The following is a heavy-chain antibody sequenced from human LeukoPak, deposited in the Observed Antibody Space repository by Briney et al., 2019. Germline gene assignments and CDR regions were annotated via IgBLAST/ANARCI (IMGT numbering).Heavy chain of an antibody. V-gene: IGHV3-9*01. CDR2: ISWNSGSI. D-gene: IGHD4-17*01. CDR3: AKGDYGDYVSPDY. CDR1: GFIFNDFA. J-gene: IGHJ4*02. Sequence: GGSLRLSCAASGFIFNDFAMHWVRQAPGKGLEWVSGISWNSGSIGYADSVKGRFTISRDNAKNSLYLQMNSLRAEDTALYYCAKGDYGDYVSPDYWGQGTLVTVSS.